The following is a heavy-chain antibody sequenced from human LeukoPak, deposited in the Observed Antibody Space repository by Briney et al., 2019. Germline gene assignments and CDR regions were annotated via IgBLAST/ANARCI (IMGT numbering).Heavy chain of an antibody. D-gene: IGHD4-23*01. V-gene: IGHV4-4*07. J-gene: IGHJ2*01. Sequence: KPSESLSLTCSVSGGSISSYSWNWIRQPPGKGLEWIGRFYTSGTTNYNPSLKSRVTTSIDTSKNQVSLKMRSVTAADTAVYYCARTVVTLDWYFDLWGRGTLVSVSS. CDR1: GGSISSYS. CDR2: FYTSGTT. CDR3: ARTVVTLDWYFDL.